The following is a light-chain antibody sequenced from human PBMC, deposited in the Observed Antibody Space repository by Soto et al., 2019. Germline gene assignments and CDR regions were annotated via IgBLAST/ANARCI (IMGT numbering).Light chain of an antibody. J-gene: IGLJ1*01. CDR1: SSDVGGYNY. CDR3: TSHAGSNNYV. Sequence: QSALTQPPSASGSPGQSVTISCTGTSSDVGGYNYVSWYRQHPGKALKLIISEVSKRPSGVPDRFSGSKSGNTASLTVSGLQAEDEADYYCTSHAGSNNYVFGTGTKVTVL. CDR2: EVS. V-gene: IGLV2-8*01.